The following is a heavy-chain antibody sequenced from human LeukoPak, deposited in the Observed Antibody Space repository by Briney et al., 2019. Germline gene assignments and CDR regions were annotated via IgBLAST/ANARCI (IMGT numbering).Heavy chain of an antibody. CDR2: INPDSGGT. Sequence: ASVKVSCKASGYTFTGYYMHCVRQAPGQGLEWMGWINPDSGGTNYAQKFQGRVTMARDTSISTAYMELSRLRSDDTAIYYCARDYASLGSGDFDYWGQGTLVTVSS. CDR3: ARDYASLGSGDFDY. J-gene: IGHJ4*02. CDR1: GYTFTGYY. D-gene: IGHD3-10*01. V-gene: IGHV1-2*02.